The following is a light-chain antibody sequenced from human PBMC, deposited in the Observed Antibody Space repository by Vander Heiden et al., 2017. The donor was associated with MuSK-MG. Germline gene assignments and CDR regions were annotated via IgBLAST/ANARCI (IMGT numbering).Light chain of an antibody. CDR3: NSRDSSGHHR. CDR2: GKN. Sequence: HVPPAPVALGQTARITCQGDSLRSYYASWYQQKPGQAPVLVIFGKNNRPSGIPDRFSGSTSGTTASLTITGALAEDEADYYCNSRDSSGHHRFGGGTKMTVL. J-gene: IGLJ2*01. CDR1: SLRSYY. V-gene: IGLV3-19*01.